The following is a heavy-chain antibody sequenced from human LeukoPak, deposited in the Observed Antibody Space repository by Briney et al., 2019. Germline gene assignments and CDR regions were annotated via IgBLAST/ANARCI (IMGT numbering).Heavy chain of an antibody. J-gene: IGHJ4*02. CDR2: INHNGNVN. CDR3: AKGISYTAYFDY. V-gene: IGHV3-7*03. CDR1: GFTFSSYW. Sequence: GGSLRLSCAASGFTFSSYWMNWARQAPGKGLEWVASINHNGNVNYYVDSVKGRFTISRDNAQNSLYLQMSNLRAEDTAVYYCAKGISYTAYFDYWGQGTLVTVSS. D-gene: IGHD3-16*01.